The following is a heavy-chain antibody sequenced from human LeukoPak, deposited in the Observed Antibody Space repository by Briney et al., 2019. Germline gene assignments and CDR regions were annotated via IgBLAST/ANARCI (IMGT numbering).Heavy chain of an antibody. J-gene: IGHJ4*02. CDR3: ARGGDSGYDF. Sequence: RASETLSLTCAVYGGSFSGYYWSWIRQPPGKGLEWIGEINHSGSTNYNPSLKSRVTISVDTSKNQFSLKLSSVTAADTAVYYCARGGDSGYDFGGRGTLVTVSS. CDR2: INHSGST. D-gene: IGHD5-12*01. V-gene: IGHV4-34*01. CDR1: GGSFSGYY.